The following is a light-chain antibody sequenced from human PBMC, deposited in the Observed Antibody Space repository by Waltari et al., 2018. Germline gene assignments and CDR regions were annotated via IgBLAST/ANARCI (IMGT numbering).Light chain of an antibody. J-gene: IGLJ3*02. V-gene: IGLV1-44*01. CDR3: AAWDDSLNGL. CDR1: SSNIGRNT. Sequence: QSVLTQPPSASGTPGQRVTISCSGSSSNIGRNTVTWYQQLPGTAPKLHIHSNNQRPSGVPDRFSGSKSGTSASLAISGLQSEDEADYYCAAWDDSLNGLFGGGTKLTVL. CDR2: SNN.